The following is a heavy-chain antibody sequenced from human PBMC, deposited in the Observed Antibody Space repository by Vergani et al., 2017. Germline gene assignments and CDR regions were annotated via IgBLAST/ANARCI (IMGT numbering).Heavy chain of an antibody. D-gene: IGHD1-26*01. CDR1: GFTFSTSA. V-gene: IGHV3-23*01. CDR3: VKDAGSYKNFFDS. CDR2: LTGGGGST. Sequence: EVQLLESGGSLKQPGGSVRLSCAASGFTFSTSAMHWVRQAPGKGLEWVSALTGGGGSTYYADSFKGRFIISRDNSRDTLYLQMNSLRPEDTATYYCVKDAGSYKNFFDSWGQGTLVTVSS. J-gene: IGHJ4*02.